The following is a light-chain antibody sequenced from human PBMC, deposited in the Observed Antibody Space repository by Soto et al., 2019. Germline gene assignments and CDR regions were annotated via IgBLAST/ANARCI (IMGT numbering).Light chain of an antibody. CDR2: DNN. CDR1: SSNIGAGYN. Sequence: QSVLTQPPSVSGAPGQRVSISCTGSSSNIGAGYNVHWYQQLPGTAPKLLIYDNNNRPSEVPDRFSGSKSGTSASLAITGLQAEDEADYYCQSYDTSLSGFYVFGTGTKVPVL. CDR3: QSYDTSLSGFYV. V-gene: IGLV1-40*01. J-gene: IGLJ1*01.